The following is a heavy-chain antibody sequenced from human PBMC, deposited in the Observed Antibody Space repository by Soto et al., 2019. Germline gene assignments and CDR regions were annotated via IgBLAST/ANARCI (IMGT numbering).Heavy chain of an antibody. J-gene: IGHJ6*04. CDR1: GDSISSGSYY. CDR3: ASRLDFGSGSFTAPKDV. Sequence: QLQLQESGPGLVKPSETLSLTCIVSGDSISSGSYYWGWIRQPPGKGLEWIGSIYYTGCTNYNPSLKWPLPISADTSNNHFSLRLMSVTAVDTAVYDCASRLDFGSGSFTAPKDVWGKGTTVTVSS. D-gene: IGHD3-3*01. V-gene: IGHV4-39*02. CDR2: IYYTGCT.